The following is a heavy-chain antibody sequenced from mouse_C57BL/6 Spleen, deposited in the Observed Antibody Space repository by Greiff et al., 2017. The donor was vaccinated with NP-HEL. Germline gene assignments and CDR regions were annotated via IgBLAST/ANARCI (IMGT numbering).Heavy chain of an antibody. CDR1: GFTFSSYG. D-gene: IGHD2-4*01. Sequence: EVNVVESGGDLVKPGGSLKLSCAASGFTFSSYGMSWVRQTPDKRLEWVATISSGGSYTYYPDSVKGRFTISRDNAKNTLYLQMSSLKSEDTAMYYCARPYDYDWYAMDYWGQGTSVTVSS. CDR2: ISSGGSYT. V-gene: IGHV5-6*01. CDR3: ARPYDYDWYAMDY. J-gene: IGHJ4*01.